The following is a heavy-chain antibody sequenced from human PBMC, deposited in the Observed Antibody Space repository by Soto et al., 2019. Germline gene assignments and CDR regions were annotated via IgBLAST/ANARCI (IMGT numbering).Heavy chain of an antibody. Sequence: QLQLQESGSGLEKPSQTLSLSCAVSGGSISSGGYSWSWIRQPPGKGLEWIGYIYHSGSIYYNPSLKSRVTISVDRSENQFSLKLSSVTAADTAVYYCARVPAPWGQGTLVTVSS. J-gene: IGHJ5*02. V-gene: IGHV4-30-2*01. CDR1: GGSISSGGYS. CDR2: IYHSGSI. CDR3: ARVPAP.